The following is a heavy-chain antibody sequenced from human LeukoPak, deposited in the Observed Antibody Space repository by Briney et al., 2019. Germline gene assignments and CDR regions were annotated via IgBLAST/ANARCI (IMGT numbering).Heavy chain of an antibody. J-gene: IGHJ4*02. D-gene: IGHD3-16*02. V-gene: IGHV3-30*18. Sequence: PGGSLRLSCTASGFTFSSYGMHWVRQAPGKGLEWVAVISYDGSNKYYGDSVKGRFTISRDNAKNSLYLQMNSLRAEDTALYYCAKDISFSTSWYYFDYWGQGTLVTVSS. CDR1: GFTFSSYG. CDR3: AKDISFSTSWYYFDY. CDR2: ISYDGSNK.